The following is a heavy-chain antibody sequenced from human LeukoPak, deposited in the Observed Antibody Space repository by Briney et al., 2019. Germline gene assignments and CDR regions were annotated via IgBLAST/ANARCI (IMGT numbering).Heavy chain of an antibody. CDR2: INRGGST. CDR1: GGSFSGYY. D-gene: IGHD6-13*01. Sequence: SETLSLTCAVYGGSFSGYYWSWIRQPPGKGLEWIGEINRGGSTNYNPSLNSRVTISVDSSKNQFSLKLSSVTAADTAVYYCARAQMAAAGPFDYWGLGTLVTVSS. CDR3: ARAQMAAAGPFDY. V-gene: IGHV4-34*01. J-gene: IGHJ4*02.